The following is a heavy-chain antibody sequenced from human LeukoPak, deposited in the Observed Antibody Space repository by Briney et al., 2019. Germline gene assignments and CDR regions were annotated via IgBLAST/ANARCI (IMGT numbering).Heavy chain of an antibody. CDR2: IIPIFGTA. D-gene: IGHD2-15*01. J-gene: IGHJ1*01. V-gene: IGHV1-69*13. CDR1: GGTFSSYA. Sequence: SVKVSCKASGGTFSSYAISWVRQAPGQGLEWMGGIIPIFGTANYAQKFQGRVTITADESTSTAYTELSSLRSEDTAVYYCARDQLGYCSGGGCYSPQLQHWGQGTLVTVSS. CDR3: ARDQLGYCSGGGCYSPQLQH.